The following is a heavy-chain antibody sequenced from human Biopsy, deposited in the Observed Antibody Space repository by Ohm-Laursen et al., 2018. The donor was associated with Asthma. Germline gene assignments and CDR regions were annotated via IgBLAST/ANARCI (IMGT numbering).Heavy chain of an antibody. CDR2: IFFDGSNK. Sequence: SLRLPCSASGFTFHNYVMHWVRQAPGKGLEWVAGIFFDGSNKYYADSVKGRFTISRDNSKDTLYLQVNSLRGDDTAVYYCARGKTWGRSYYFDYWGQGTLVTVSS. CDR3: ARGKTWGRSYYFDY. V-gene: IGHV3-30-3*01. D-gene: IGHD6-6*01. J-gene: IGHJ4*02. CDR1: GFTFHNYV.